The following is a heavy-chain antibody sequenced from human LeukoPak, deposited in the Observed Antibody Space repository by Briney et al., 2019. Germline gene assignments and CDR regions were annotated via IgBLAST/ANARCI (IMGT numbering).Heavy chain of an antibody. CDR2: INLSGST. D-gene: IGHD2-8*01. CDR1: GGSFSGYY. V-gene: IGHV4-34*01. CDR3: GRDGASSILYRRFDP. Sequence: PSETLSLTCAVSGGSFSGYYWSWIRQPPGKGLECIGQINLSGSTNYNPSPKSRVTISVATSKTQFSLKLSSLSAADTAVYYCGRDGASSILYRRFDPWGQGTLVTVSS. J-gene: IGHJ5*02.